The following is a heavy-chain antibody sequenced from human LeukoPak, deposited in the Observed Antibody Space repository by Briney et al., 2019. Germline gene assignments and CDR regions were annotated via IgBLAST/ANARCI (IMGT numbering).Heavy chain of an antibody. CDR2: IYYSSST. V-gene: IGHV4-31*03. CDR3: ARDIGYHWFDP. D-gene: IGHD6-13*01. CDR1: GGSISSGGYY. J-gene: IGHJ5*02. Sequence: SETLSLTCTVSGGSISSGGYYWSWIRPHPGKGLEWIGYIYYSSSTYYNPTLKSRVTISVDTSKNQFSLKLSSVTAADTAVYYCARDIGYHWFDPWGQGTLVTVSS.